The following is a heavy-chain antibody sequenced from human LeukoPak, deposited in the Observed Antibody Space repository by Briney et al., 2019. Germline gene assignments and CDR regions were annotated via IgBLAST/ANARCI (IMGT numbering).Heavy chain of an antibody. J-gene: IGHJ3*02. Sequence: GGSLRLSCAASGFTFSSYSMNWVRQAPGKGLEGVSSISSSSSYIYYADSVKGRFTIYRDNAKNSLYLQINSLRAEDTAVYYCARNYYDSSGYYGDAFDIWGQGTRVTVSS. V-gene: IGHV3-21*01. CDR3: ARNYYDSSGYYGDAFDI. CDR1: GFTFSSYS. D-gene: IGHD3-22*01. CDR2: ISSSSSYI.